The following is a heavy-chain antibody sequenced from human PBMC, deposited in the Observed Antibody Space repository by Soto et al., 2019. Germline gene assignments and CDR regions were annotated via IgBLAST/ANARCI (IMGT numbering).Heavy chain of an antibody. Sequence: QVQLVQSGAEVKTPGASVRVSCKASGYTFTGYYIHWVREAPGQGLEWMGWINPQTGGTSYAQKFQGRVTLSRDTSINTPYLELSRLRFDYAAVYFCARERYQVISYGMDVWGQGTTVTVSS. CDR3: ARERYQVISYGMDV. CDR1: GYTFTGYY. CDR2: INPQTGGT. V-gene: IGHV1-2*02. D-gene: IGHD2-2*01. J-gene: IGHJ6*02.